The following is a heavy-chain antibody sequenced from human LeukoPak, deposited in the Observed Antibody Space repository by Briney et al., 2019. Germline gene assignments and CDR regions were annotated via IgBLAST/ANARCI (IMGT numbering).Heavy chain of an antibody. D-gene: IGHD6-19*01. Sequence: GGSLRLSCAASGFTFSSYGMHWVRQAPGKGLEWVAVISYDGSNKYYADSVKGRFTTSRDNSKNTLYLQMNSLRAEDTAVYYCAKAGYSSGWSFTPWGQGTLVTVSS. CDR3: AKAGYSSGWSFTP. V-gene: IGHV3-30*18. J-gene: IGHJ5*02. CDR2: ISYDGSNK. CDR1: GFTFSSYG.